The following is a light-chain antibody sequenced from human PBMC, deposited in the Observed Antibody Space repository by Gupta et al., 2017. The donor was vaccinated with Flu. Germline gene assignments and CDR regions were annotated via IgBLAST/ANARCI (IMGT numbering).Light chain of an antibody. J-gene: IGKJ2*01. Sequence: EIVLTQSPATLSLSPGERATLSCRASQSVSSYLAWYQQKPGQAPGLLIYDASNRATGIPARFSGSGSGTDFTLTISSLEPEDFAVYYCQQRSNTFGQGTKLEIK. CDR1: QSVSSY. CDR2: DAS. V-gene: IGKV3-11*01. CDR3: QQRSNT.